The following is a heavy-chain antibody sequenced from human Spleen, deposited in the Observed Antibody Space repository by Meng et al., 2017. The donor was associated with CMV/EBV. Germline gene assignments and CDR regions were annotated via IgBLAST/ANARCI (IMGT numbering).Heavy chain of an antibody. D-gene: IGHD2-21*01. CDR3: AKISNWYSFDY. CDR1: GFTFSNSG. CDR2: ISASGAGT. V-gene: IGHV3-23*01. Sequence: LSCAASGFTFSNSGMRCVRQAPGKGLEWVSAISASGAGTYYADSVKGRFTISRDNSKSTLYLQMNSLRAEDTAVYYCAKISNWYSFDYWGQGTLVTVSS. J-gene: IGHJ4*02.